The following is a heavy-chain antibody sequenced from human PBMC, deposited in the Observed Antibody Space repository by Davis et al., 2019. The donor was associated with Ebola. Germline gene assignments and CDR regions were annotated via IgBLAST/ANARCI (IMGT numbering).Heavy chain of an antibody. J-gene: IGHJ5*02. Sequence: HTGGSLRLSCAASGFTFSSYWMHWVRQAPGKGLVWVSRINSDGSSTSYADSVKGRFTISRDNAKNTLYLQMNSLRAEDTAVYYCAKRLPTAIVWFDPWGQGTLVTVSS. CDR2: INSDGSST. CDR1: GFTFSSYW. CDR3: AKRLPTAIVWFDP. V-gene: IGHV3-74*01. D-gene: IGHD2-2*01.